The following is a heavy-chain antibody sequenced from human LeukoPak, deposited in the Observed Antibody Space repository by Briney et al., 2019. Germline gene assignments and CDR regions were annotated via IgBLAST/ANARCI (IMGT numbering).Heavy chain of an antibody. Sequence: GASVKVSCKASGYTFTGYYMHWVRQAPGQGLEWMGWINPNSGGTNYAQKFQGRVTVTRGTSISTAYMELSSLTSDDTAVYYCGRVAYCGSGCYYYFDYWGQGTLVTVSS. V-gene: IGHV1-2*02. CDR3: GRVAYCGSGCYYYFDY. CDR2: INPNSGGT. J-gene: IGHJ4*02. D-gene: IGHD2-21*02. CDR1: GYTFTGYY.